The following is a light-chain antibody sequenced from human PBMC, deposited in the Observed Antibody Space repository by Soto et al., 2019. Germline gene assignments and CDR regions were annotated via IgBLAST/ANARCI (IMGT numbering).Light chain of an antibody. V-gene: IGKV1-5*03. CDR2: KAS. CDR1: QSISTW. CDR3: QQYDNSPYT. Sequence: DIQMTQSPSTLSASVGDRVTITCRASQSISTWLAWYQQKPGKAPKILIYKASSLESGVPSRFSGSGSGTEFTLTISSLQPDDFATYYCQQYDNSPYTFGQGSKLEIK. J-gene: IGKJ2*01.